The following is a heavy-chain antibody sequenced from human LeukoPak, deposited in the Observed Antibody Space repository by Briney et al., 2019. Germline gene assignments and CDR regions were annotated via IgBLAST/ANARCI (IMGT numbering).Heavy chain of an antibody. CDR1: RTSVTTARYF. CDR2: LFYSGNA. CDR3: ASFSGTYYLDQ. D-gene: IGHD1-26*01. V-gene: IGHV4-61*01. J-gene: IGHJ4*02. Sequence: PSPTLSLTSPVSRTSVTTARYFWSWIRQPPRNRLPWLGHLFYSGNAHYNPSLTSPVTMSVDPSKNQFSLKVGSVTAADTAVYYCASFSGTYYLDQWGQGILVTVSS.